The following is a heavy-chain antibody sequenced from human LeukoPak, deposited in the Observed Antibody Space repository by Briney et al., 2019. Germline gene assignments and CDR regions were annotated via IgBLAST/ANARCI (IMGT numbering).Heavy chain of an antibody. D-gene: IGHD6-13*01. CDR3: ARGSLYSTSWLAFNWFDP. Sequence: GSLRLSCAASGFSVNNLYMSWIRQPPGKGLEWIGYIYYSGNTYYNPSLKSRVTISVDTSKNQFSLKLSSVTAADTAVFYCARGSLYSTSWLAFNWFDPWGQGTLVTVSS. CDR1: GFSVNNLY. CDR2: IYYSGNT. V-gene: IGHV4-59*04. J-gene: IGHJ5*02.